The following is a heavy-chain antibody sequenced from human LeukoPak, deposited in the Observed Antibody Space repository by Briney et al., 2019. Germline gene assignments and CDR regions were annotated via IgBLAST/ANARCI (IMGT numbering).Heavy chain of an antibody. Sequence: PGGSLRLSCAASGFTFSSYAMHWVRQAPGKGLEYVSAISSNGGSTYYADSVKGRFTISRDNSKNTLYLQMSSLRAEDTAVYYCVKDRDRRFGANKGYFDYWGQGTLVTVSS. CDR1: GFTFSSYA. CDR3: VKDRDRRFGANKGYFDY. CDR2: ISSNGGST. D-gene: IGHD3-10*01. V-gene: IGHV3-64D*06. J-gene: IGHJ4*02.